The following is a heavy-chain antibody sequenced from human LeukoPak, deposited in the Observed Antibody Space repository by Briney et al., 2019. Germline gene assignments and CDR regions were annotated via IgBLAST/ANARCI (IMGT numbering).Heavy chain of an antibody. V-gene: IGHV1-2*02. CDR2: INPNSGGT. D-gene: IGHD6-19*01. Sequence: ASVKVSCKASGYXFTGYYMHWVRQAPGQGLEWMGWINPNSGGTNYTQKFQGRVTMTRDTSISTAYMELSRLRSDDTAVYYCASDIAVAGTRSEYYYYYYGMDVWGQGITVTVSS. CDR3: ASDIAVAGTRSEYYYYYYGMDV. CDR1: GYXFTGYY. J-gene: IGHJ6*02.